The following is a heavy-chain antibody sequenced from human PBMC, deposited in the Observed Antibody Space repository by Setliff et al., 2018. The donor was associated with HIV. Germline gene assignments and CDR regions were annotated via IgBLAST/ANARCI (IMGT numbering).Heavy chain of an antibody. CDR2: IWYDGTNK. Sequence: GGSLRLSCAASGFTFSNYAMHWVRQAPGKGLEWLALIWYDGTNKQYTDSVKGRFAISRDNSKNTLYLQRNSLRAEDTAVYYCASDQQWLAQGWGGPHYWGQGTLVTVSS. D-gene: IGHD6-19*01. CDR3: ASDQQWLAQGWGGPHY. V-gene: IGHV3-33*08. J-gene: IGHJ4*02. CDR1: GFTFSNYA.